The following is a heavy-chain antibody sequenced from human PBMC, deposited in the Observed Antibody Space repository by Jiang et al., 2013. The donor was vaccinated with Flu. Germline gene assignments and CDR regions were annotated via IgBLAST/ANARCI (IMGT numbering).Heavy chain of an antibody. J-gene: IGHJ5*02. CDR3: ARPLRGNWFDP. CDR2: IYPGDSDT. Sequence: VRQMPGKGLEWMGIIYPGDSDTRYSPSFQGQVTISADKSISTAYLQWSSLKASDTAMYYCARPLRGNWFDPWGQGTLVTVSS. V-gene: IGHV5-51*01. D-gene: IGHD3-10*01.